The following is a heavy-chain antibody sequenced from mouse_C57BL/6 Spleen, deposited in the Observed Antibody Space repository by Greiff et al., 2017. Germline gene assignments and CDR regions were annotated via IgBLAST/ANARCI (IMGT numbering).Heavy chain of an antibody. Sequence: QVHVKQSGAELARPGASVKLSCKASGYTFTSYGISWVKQRTGQGLEWIGEIYPRSGNTYYNEKFKGKATLTADKSSSTAYMELRSLTSEDSAVYFCARWELPLDYWGQGTTLTVSS. V-gene: IGHV1-81*01. CDR2: IYPRSGNT. D-gene: IGHD2-1*01. CDR1: GYTFTSYG. CDR3: ARWELPLDY. J-gene: IGHJ2*01.